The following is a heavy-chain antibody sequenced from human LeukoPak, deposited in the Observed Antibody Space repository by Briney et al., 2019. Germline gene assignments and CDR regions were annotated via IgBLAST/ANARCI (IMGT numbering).Heavy chain of an antibody. J-gene: IGHJ4*02. CDR1: RFTFSSYC. CDR2: INSGGRST. CDR3: ARGELLCFG. V-gene: IGHV3-74*01. Sequence: GGSVRLSCAAWRFTFSSYCMHGVPQAPGRGLVWVSHINSGGRSTSYTDPVKARLTISRDNDKNTLYVQMKSVSAEDTGVYYCARGELLCFGWGQGTLVTVSS. D-gene: IGHD3-10*01.